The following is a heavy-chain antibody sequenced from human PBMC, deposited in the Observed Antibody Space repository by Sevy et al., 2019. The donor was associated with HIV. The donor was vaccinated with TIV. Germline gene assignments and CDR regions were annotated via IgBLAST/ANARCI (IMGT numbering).Heavy chain of an antibody. CDR3: AREGAAAAGTSAFDI. CDR1: GFTFSSYE. D-gene: IGHD6-13*01. J-gene: IGHJ3*02. V-gene: IGHV3-48*03. Sequence: GGSLRLSCAASGFTFSSYEMNWVRQAPGKGLEWVSYISSSGSTIYYADSVKGRFTISRDNAKNSLYLQMNSLRAEDTAVYYCAREGAAAAGTSAFDIWGRGTMVTVSS. CDR2: ISSSGSTI.